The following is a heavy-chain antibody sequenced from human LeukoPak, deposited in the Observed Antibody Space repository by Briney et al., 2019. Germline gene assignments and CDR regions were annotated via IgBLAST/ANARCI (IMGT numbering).Heavy chain of an antibody. Sequence: GGSLRLSCAASAFTFSSYSMNWVRQAPGKGLEWVSFISTSSSYIHYADSVKGRFAISRDNAKNSLYLQMNSLRAEDTAVYYCARTAPYGSGSYQDYWGQGTLVTVSS. D-gene: IGHD3-10*01. V-gene: IGHV3-21*01. CDR1: AFTFSSYS. CDR3: ARTAPYGSGSYQDY. J-gene: IGHJ4*02. CDR2: ISTSSSYI.